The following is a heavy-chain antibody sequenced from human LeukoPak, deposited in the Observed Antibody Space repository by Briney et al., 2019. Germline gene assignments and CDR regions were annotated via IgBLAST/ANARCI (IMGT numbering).Heavy chain of an antibody. V-gene: IGHV3-21*01. CDR1: GFTFSSYS. J-gene: IGHJ4*02. CDR3: ARGSGLFGY. CDR2: ISSRSSYI. D-gene: IGHD3-10*01. Sequence: GGSLRLSCAASGFTFSSYSMNWVRQAPGKGLEWVSSISSRSSYIYYADSVKGRFTISRDNAKNSLYLQMNSLRAEDTAVYYCARGSGLFGYWGQGTLVTVSS.